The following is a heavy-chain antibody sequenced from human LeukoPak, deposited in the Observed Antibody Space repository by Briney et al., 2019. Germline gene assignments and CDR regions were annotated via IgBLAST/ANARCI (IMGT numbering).Heavy chain of an antibody. V-gene: IGHV5-51*01. CDR3: ARRCSGGSCYSKVGFGI. CDR1: GYSFTSYW. J-gene: IGHJ3*02. Sequence: GESLQISCKGSGYSFTSYWIGWVRHMPGKGLEWMGIIYPGDSDTRYSPSFQGQVTISADKSISNAYLQWSSLKASDTAMYYCARRCSGGSCYSKVGFGIWGQGTMVTVSS. CDR2: IYPGDSDT. D-gene: IGHD2-15*01.